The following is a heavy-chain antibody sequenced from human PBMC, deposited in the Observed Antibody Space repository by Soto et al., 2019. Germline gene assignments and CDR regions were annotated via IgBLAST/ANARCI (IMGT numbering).Heavy chain of an antibody. CDR2: ISGSGGIT. CDR3: AKDRDTRYFDWLSGGFDY. D-gene: IGHD3-9*01. V-gene: IGHV3-23*01. J-gene: IGHJ4*02. CDR1: GFTFSSYA. Sequence: EVQLLESGGGLVQPGGSLRLSCAASGFTFSSYAMSWVRQAPGKGLEWVSAISGSGGITYYADSVKGRFTISRDNSKNTLFLQMNSLRVEDTAVYYCAKDRDTRYFDWLSGGFDYWGQGALVTVSS.